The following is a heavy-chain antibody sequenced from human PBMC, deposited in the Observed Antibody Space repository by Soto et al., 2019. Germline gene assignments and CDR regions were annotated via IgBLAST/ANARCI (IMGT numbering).Heavy chain of an antibody. CDR2: ISDYNGNT. D-gene: IGHD2-15*01. CDR3: ARDSCNGGSCYPGVDP. J-gene: IGHJ5*02. Sequence: QVQLVQSGAEVKKPGDSVKVSCKASGYTFTSYGISWVRQAPGQGLEWMGWISDYNGNTNYAQKLQGRVTMTTDTSTSTAYMELRSLRSDDTAVYCCARDSCNGGSCYPGVDPWGQGTLVTVSS. V-gene: IGHV1-18*01. CDR1: GYTFTSYG.